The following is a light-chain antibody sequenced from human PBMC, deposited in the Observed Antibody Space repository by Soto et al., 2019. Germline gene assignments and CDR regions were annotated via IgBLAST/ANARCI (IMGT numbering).Light chain of an antibody. Sequence: DIPLTQSPSTLSASVGDRVIITCRASQSISGWLAWFQQKPGKAPKLLIYDASTLYTGVPSRFRGSGSGTDFTLTLGGLQPDDFATYYCKQSTAYPPYTFGQGTRV. V-gene: IGKV1-5*01. CDR2: DAS. J-gene: IGKJ5*01. CDR3: KQSTAYPPYT. CDR1: QSISGW.